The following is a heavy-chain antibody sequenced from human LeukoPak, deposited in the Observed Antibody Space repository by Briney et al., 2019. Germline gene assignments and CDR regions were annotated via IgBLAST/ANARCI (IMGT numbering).Heavy chain of an antibody. V-gene: IGHV4-34*01. CDR3: ARGPDIVVVPAALPMGDNWFDP. CDR2: INHSGST. J-gene: IGHJ5*02. CDR1: GGSFSGYY. Sequence: SETLSLTCAVYGGSFSGYYWSWIRQPPGKGLEWIGEINHSGSTNYNPSLKSRVTISVDTSKNQFSLKLSSVTAADTAVYYCARGPDIVVVPAALPMGDNWFDPWGQGTLVTVSS. D-gene: IGHD2-2*01.